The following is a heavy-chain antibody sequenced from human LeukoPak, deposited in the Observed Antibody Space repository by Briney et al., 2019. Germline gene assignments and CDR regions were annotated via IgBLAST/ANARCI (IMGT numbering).Heavy chain of an antibody. CDR3: ARGEKDWEYYFDY. V-gene: IGHV4-31*03. D-gene: IGHD3/OR15-3a*01. CDR2: ISDSGST. J-gene: IGHJ4*02. CDR1: GASISSGGTF. Sequence: SETLSLTCTVSGASISSGGTFWTWIRQHPGKGLEWIAYISDSGSTYYHPSLKSRGTISEDTSKNQFSLKVTSVTAADTAVYYCARGEKDWEYYFDYWGQGTLVTVSS.